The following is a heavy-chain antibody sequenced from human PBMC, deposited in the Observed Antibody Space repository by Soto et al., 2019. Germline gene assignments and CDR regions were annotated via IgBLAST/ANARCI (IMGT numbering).Heavy chain of an antibody. CDR2: MNPLGSS. D-gene: IGHD6-13*01. Sequence: QVQLQQWGAGLLKPSATLSLTCTVHGASFTGHYWCWVRQSPGKGLEWMGEMNPLGSSNYNPSLKSRETLSVDTSKKQFSLDLRSVTAVDTAVYFCAGAEAGPKKSGGQGPLVTFSS. J-gene: IGHJ4*02. V-gene: IGHV4-34*01. CDR1: GASFTGHY. CDR3: AGAEAGPKKS.